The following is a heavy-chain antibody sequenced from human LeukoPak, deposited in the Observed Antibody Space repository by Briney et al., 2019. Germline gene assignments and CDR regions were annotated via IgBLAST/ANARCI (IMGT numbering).Heavy chain of an antibody. V-gene: IGHV3-23*01. CDR2: ISGSGDYT. Sequence: PGGSLRLSCAASGFTFSSHAMSWVRRAPGKGLEWVSRISGSGDYTNYADSVKGRFTISRDDSKNTLYLQMNCLRAEDTAVYYCVKRQRGFTYGTADYWGQGTLVTVSS. CDR1: GFTFSSHA. CDR3: VKRQRGFTYGTADY. D-gene: IGHD5-18*01. J-gene: IGHJ4*02.